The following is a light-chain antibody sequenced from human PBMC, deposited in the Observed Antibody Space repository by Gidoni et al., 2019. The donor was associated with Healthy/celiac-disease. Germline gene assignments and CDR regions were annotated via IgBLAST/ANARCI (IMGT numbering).Light chain of an antibody. Sequence: QSALTQPASVSGSPGQSITISCTGTSRDVGGYNYVSWYHQPPGKAPKLMIYEVSNRPSGVSNRFSGSKSGNTASLTISGLQAEDEADYYCSSYTSSSTRVVFGGGTKLTVL. V-gene: IGLV2-14*01. J-gene: IGLJ2*01. CDR3: SSYTSSSTRVV. CDR1: SRDVGGYNY. CDR2: EVS.